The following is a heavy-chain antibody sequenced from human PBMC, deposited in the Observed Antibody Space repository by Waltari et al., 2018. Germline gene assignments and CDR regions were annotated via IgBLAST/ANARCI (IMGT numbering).Heavy chain of an antibody. CDR1: GYSFTSHD. CDR3: ARAAAPGKGAHWFDP. Sequence: QVQLVQSGAEVRKPGASLTVSCKASGYSFTSHDINWVRQATGQGPEWMGWVNPNSGNTGYGQKFQDRLIMTTDTSMTTAYMELINLTSEDTAIYYCARAAAPGKGAHWFDPWGQGTLVIVSS. J-gene: IGHJ5*02. V-gene: IGHV1-8*01. D-gene: IGHD3-16*01. CDR2: VNPNSGNT.